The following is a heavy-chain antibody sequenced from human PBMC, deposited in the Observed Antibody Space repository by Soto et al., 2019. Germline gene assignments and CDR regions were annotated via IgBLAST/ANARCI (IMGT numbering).Heavy chain of an antibody. Sequence: EGSLRLSCAASGFSFSSLAMSWVRQAPGKGLEWVSSISGRGVDTLYADSVKGRFTISRDNSRNTLYLQVNSLRAGDTAVYYCAKDQTDVTLFDYWGQGTLVTVSS. J-gene: IGHJ4*02. V-gene: IGHV3-23*01. CDR1: GFSFSSLA. CDR2: ISGRGVDT. D-gene: IGHD2-21*02. CDR3: AKDQTDVTLFDY.